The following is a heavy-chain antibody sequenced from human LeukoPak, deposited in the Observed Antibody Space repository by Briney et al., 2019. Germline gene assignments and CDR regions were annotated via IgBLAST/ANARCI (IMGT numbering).Heavy chain of an antibody. CDR3: ASWVLDTAMATS. Sequence: SETLSLTCTVSGGSISSGGYYWSWIRQHPGKGLERIGYIYYSGTTYYNPSLKSRVTISVDTSENQFSLRLNSVTAADTAVYYCASWVLDTAMATSWGQGTLVTVSS. CDR2: IYYSGTT. CDR1: GGSISSGGYY. J-gene: IGHJ4*02. D-gene: IGHD5-18*01. V-gene: IGHV4-31*03.